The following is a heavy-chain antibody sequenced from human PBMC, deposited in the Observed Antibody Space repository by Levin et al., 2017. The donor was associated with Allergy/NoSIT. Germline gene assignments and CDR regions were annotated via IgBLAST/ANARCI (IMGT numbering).Heavy chain of an antibody. CDR1: GGSFSGYY. CDR2: INHSGST. J-gene: IGHJ4*02. D-gene: IGHD2-2*01. V-gene: IGHV4-34*01. Sequence: RSQTLSLTCAVYGGSFSGYYWSWIRQPPGKGLEWIGEINHSGSTNYNPSLKSRVTISVDTSKNQFSLKLSSVTAADTAVYYCARGREVPAAATTLDYWGQGTLVTVSS. CDR3: ARGREVPAAATTLDY.